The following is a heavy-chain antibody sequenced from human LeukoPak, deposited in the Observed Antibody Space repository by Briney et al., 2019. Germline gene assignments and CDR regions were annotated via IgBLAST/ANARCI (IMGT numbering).Heavy chain of an antibody. D-gene: IGHD5-12*01. CDR1: GFTFSSYS. V-gene: IGHV3-21*04. Sequence: KSGGSLRLSCAASGFTFSSYSMNWVRQAPGKGLEWVSSISSSSSYIYYADSVKGRFTISRDNAKNSLYLQMNSLRAEDTAVYYCARDLSPSGYDMVLGYYGMDVWGQGTTVTVSS. J-gene: IGHJ6*02. CDR3: ARDLSPSGYDMVLGYYGMDV. CDR2: ISSSSSYI.